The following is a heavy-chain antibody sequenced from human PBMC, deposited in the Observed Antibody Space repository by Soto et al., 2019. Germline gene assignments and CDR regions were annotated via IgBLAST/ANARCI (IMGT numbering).Heavy chain of an antibody. CDR2: IYQSGST. V-gene: IGHV4-4*02. D-gene: IGHD3-22*01. J-gene: IGHJ6*03. CDR3: ARGSSYFEGSYYYMDV. CDR1: GDSISSSNW. Sequence: QVQLQESGPGLVKPSGTLPLTCAVSGDSISSSNWWSWVHQTPGKGLEWIGEIYQSGSTNYNPSLKSRVTISIDKSKNQFSLKLSSVTAADTAVYYCARGSSYFEGSYYYMDVWGKGTTVTVSS.